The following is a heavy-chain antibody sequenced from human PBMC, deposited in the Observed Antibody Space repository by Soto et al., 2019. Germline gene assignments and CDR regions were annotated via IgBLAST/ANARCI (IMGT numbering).Heavy chain of an antibody. CDR1: GYTFTRYD. V-gene: IGHV1-8*01. J-gene: IGHJ6*03. CDR2: MNPNSGNT. D-gene: IGHD2-21*01. Sequence: GGSVKGSCKGSGYTFTRYDINWGRQATGQGLEWMGWMNPNSGNTGYAQKFQGRVTMTRNTSISTAYMELSSLRSEDTAVYYCARWGYCGGDCYYMDVWGKGTTVTVSS. CDR3: ARWGYCGGDCYYMDV.